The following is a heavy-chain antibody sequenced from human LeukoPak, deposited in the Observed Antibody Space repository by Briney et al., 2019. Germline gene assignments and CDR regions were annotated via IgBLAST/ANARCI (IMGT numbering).Heavy chain of an antibody. CDR1: GFTFSSYA. D-gene: IGHD3-10*01. CDR3: AYDYYGSGSYYKGNWFDP. J-gene: IGHJ5*02. CDR2: ISGSGGST. Sequence: PGGSLRLSCAASGFTFSSYAMSWVRQAPGKGLEWVSAISGSGGSTYYADSVKGRCTISRDNSKNTQYLQMNSLRAEDTAVYYCAYDYYGSGSYYKGNWFDPWGQGTLVTVSS. V-gene: IGHV3-23*01.